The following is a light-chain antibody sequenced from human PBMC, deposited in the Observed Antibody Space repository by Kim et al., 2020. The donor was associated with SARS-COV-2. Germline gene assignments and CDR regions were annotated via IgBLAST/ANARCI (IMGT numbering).Light chain of an antibody. J-gene: IGKJ1*01. V-gene: IGKV3-20*01. CDR2: SAS. CDR1: QSVSSNF. Sequence: ENVLTQSPGTLSLSPGERATLSCRASQSVSSNFLAWYQQKAGQAPRLVIYSASSRASGIPDRFSGSVSGTDFTLTISTLEPEDFAVYYCQQYATSPETFGQGTKVEIK. CDR3: QQYATSPET.